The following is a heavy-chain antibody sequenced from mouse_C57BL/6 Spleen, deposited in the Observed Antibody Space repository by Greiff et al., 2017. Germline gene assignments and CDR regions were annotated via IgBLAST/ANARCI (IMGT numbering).Heavy chain of an antibody. D-gene: IGHD2-5*01. V-gene: IGHV1-80*01. Sequence: QVQLQQSGAELVKPGASVKISCKASGYAFSSYWMNWVKQRPGKGLEWIGQIYPGDGDTNYNGKFKGKATLTADKSSSTAYMQLSSLTSEDSAVYFCAITYYSNPWFAYWGQGTLVTVSA. CDR1: GYAFSSYW. J-gene: IGHJ3*01. CDR2: IYPGDGDT. CDR3: AITYYSNPWFAY.